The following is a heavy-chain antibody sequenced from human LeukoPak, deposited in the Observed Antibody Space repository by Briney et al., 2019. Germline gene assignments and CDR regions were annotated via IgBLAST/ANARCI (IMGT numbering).Heavy chain of an antibody. CDR1: GLTFKDAW. J-gene: IGHJ4*01. CDR2: VLSEGSGGTA. CDR3: THVGAAPWRLTS. Sequence: GGSLRLSCAVSGLTFKDAWISWVRQAPGKGLEWVGRVLSEGSGGTAHYAASVRGRFTISRDDSRHAIFLQMNGLKTEDTGVYCCTHVGAAPWRLTSWGQGTLVTVSS. D-gene: IGHD1-26*01. V-gene: IGHV3-15*01.